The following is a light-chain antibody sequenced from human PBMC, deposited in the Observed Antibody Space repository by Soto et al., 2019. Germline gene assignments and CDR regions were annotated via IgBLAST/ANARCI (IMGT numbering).Light chain of an antibody. CDR3: QTWGTGTWV. CDR2: LNSDGSH. Sequence: QSVPTQSPSASASLGASVKLTCTLSSGHSSYAIAWHQQQPEKGPRYLMKLNSDGSHSKGDGIPDRFSGSSSGAERYLTISSLQSEDEADYYCQTWGTGTWVFGGGTTLTVL. V-gene: IGLV4-69*01. CDR1: SGHSSYA. J-gene: IGLJ3*02.